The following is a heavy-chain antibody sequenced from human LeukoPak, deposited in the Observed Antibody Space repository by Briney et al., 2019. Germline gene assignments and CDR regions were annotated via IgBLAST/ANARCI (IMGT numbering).Heavy chain of an antibody. CDR2: IYYSGRT. J-gene: IGHJ5*02. CDR1: GGSISSYY. D-gene: IGHD6-19*01. Sequence: SETLSLTCTVSGGSISSYYWSWIRQPPGKGLEWIGYIYYSGRTNYNPSLKSRVTISVDTSKNQFSLKLSSVTAADTAVYYCARGRGSGWYWFDPWGQGTLVTVSS. CDR3: ARGRGSGWYWFDP. V-gene: IGHV4-59*01.